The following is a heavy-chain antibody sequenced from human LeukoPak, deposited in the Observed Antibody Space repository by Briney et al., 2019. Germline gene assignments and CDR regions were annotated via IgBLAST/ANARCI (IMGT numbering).Heavy chain of an antibody. CDR2: TYYRSKWYN. D-gene: IGHD1-26*01. CDR1: GDNVSSSYVT. CDR3: AGDRGVGAAVFFDF. J-gene: IGHJ4*02. V-gene: IGHV6-1*01. Sequence: SQTLSLTCAISGDNVSSSYVTGNWIRQSPSRGLEWLGRTYYRSKWYNDYAVSVKSRMTVIPDTSKNQFSLHLNSVTPDDTALYYCAGDRGVGAAVFFDFWGLGTLVTVSS.